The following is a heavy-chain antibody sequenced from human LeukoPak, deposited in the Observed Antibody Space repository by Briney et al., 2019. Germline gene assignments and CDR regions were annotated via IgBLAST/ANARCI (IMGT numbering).Heavy chain of an antibody. J-gene: IGHJ4*02. V-gene: IGHV4-59*12. D-gene: IGHD3-10*01. Sequence: SETLSLTCTVSGGSISSYYWSWIRQPPGKGLEWIGYIYYSGSTYYNPSLKSRVTISVDTSKNQFSLKLSSVTAADTAVYYCAREGLGYGSGSYNIDYWGQGTLVTVSS. CDR2: IYYSGST. CDR3: AREGLGYGSGSYNIDY. CDR1: GGSISSYY.